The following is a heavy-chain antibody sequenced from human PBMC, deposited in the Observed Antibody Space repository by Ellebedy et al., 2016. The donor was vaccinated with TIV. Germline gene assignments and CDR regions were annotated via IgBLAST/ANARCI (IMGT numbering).Heavy chain of an antibody. J-gene: IGHJ4*02. D-gene: IGHD1-26*01. CDR3: ATDEGGSYDS. V-gene: IGHV3-74*01. Sequence: GESLKISCATSGCTFTYTWMHWIRQAPGKGLEWVSRISRDGGIRVYAEFAKGRFTVSRDNTKNTLYLQMSGLRADDSAVYYCATDEGGSYDSWGQGPRVSVSS. CDR1: GCTFTYTW. CDR2: ISRDGGIR.